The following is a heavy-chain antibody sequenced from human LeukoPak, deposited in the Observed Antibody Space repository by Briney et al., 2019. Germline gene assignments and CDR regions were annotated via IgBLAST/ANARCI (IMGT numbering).Heavy chain of an antibody. Sequence: SVKVSCKASGGTFSSYAISWVRQAPGQGLEWMGGIIPIFGTANYAQKFQGRVTITADESTSTAYMELSSLRSEDTAVYYCARGPYDFWSGYSYYYYGMGVWGQGTTVTVSS. CDR2: IIPIFGTA. D-gene: IGHD3-3*01. V-gene: IGHV1-69*13. CDR3: ARGPYDFWSGYSYYYYGMGV. CDR1: GGTFSSYA. J-gene: IGHJ6*02.